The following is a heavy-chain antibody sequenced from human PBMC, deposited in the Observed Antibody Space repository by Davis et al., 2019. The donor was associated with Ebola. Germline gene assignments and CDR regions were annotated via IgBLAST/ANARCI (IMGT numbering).Heavy chain of an antibody. CDR1: GYSFADQW. J-gene: IGHJ3*02. CDR3: ARQRELTAFDI. D-gene: IGHD1-1*01. V-gene: IGHV5-51*01. Sequence: GESLKISCKGSGYSFADQWIGWVRQMPGKGLEWMGIIFPRDSDTRYSPSFEGQVTISADKSINTAYLQWNSLKASDTAIYYCARQRELTAFDIWGQGTVVTVSS. CDR2: IFPRDSDT.